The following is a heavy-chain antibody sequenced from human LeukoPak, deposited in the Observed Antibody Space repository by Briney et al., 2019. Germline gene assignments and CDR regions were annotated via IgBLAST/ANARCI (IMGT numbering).Heavy chain of an antibody. D-gene: IGHD3-10*01. J-gene: IGHJ4*02. CDR1: GFTFSDYY. V-gene: IGHV3-11*04. CDR3: ARDLGDGEYFFDF. Sequence: GVSLRLSCAASGFTFSDYYMSWMRQAPGKGLEWVSYISSSGSIIYYADSVRGRFTISRDNAMDSLYLQMNSMMVADTAVYFCARDLGDGEYFFDFWGQGTLVSVSS. CDR2: ISSSGSII.